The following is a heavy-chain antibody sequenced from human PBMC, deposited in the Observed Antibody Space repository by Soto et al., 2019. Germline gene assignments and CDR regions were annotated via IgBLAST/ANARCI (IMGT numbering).Heavy chain of an antibody. CDR1: GGTFSSYA. J-gene: IGHJ4*02. CDR2: IIPIFGTA. D-gene: IGHD4-4*01. Sequence: QVQLVQSGAEVKKPGSSVKVSCKASGGTFSSYAISWVRQAPGQGLEWMGGIIPIFGTANYAPKFQGRVTITADETTSKAYMELSSLRSEDTAVYYCARGPSGSNYEGDYWGQGTLVTVSS. CDR3: ARGPSGSNYEGDY. V-gene: IGHV1-69*12.